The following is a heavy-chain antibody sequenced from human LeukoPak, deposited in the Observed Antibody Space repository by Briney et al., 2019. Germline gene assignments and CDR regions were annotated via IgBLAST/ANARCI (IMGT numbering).Heavy chain of an antibody. J-gene: IGHJ4*02. CDR3: ARRRSSYFDY. V-gene: IGHV4-39*01. CDR2: INYSGST. CDR1: GGSISSSSYN. Sequence: PSETLSLTCTVSGGSISSSSYNWGWLRQPPGKGLEWIGSINYSGSTYYNPSLKSRVTISVDTSKNQYSLKLSSVTAADTAVYYCARRRSSYFDYWGQGTLVTVSS.